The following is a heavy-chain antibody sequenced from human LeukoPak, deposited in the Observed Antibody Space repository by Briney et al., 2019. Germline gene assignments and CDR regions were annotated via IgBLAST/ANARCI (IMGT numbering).Heavy chain of an antibody. Sequence: SETLSLTCTVSGYSISSGYYWGWIRQPPGKGLEWIGSIYHSGSAYYNPSLKSRVTISVDTSKNQFSLKLSSVTAADTAVYYCARGSGWDFDYWGQGTLVTVSS. V-gene: IGHV4-38-2*02. CDR1: GYSISSGYY. CDR2: IYHSGSA. D-gene: IGHD6-19*01. J-gene: IGHJ4*02. CDR3: ARGSGWDFDY.